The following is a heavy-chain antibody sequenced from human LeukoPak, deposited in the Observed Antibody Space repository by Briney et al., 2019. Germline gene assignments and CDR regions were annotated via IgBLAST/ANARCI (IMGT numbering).Heavy chain of an antibody. J-gene: IGHJ4*02. V-gene: IGHV4-59*01. CDR2: IYYSGST. CDR1: GGSISSYY. D-gene: IGHD3-22*01. CDR3: ARVTGYMIEDFFDY. Sequence: SETLSLTCTVSGGSISSYYWSWIRQPPGKGLEWIGYIYYSGSTNYNPSLKSRVTISVDTSKNQFSLKLSSVTAADTAVYYCARVTGYMIEDFFDYWGQGTLVTVSS.